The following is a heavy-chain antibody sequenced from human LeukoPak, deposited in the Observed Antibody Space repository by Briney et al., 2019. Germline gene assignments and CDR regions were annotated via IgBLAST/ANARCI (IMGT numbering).Heavy chain of an antibody. V-gene: IGHV4-34*01. CDR3: ARQRLYCSSTSCYTVNYYYYYMDV. Sequence: AETLSLTCAVYGASFSGSYWSWIRQPPGKGLEWIGDINHSGTTNYNPSLKSRVTISVDTSKNQFSLKLSSVTAADTAVYYCARQRLYCSSTSCYTVNYYYYYMDVWGKGTTVTVSS. J-gene: IGHJ6*03. CDR2: INHSGTT. D-gene: IGHD2-2*02. CDR1: GASFSGSY.